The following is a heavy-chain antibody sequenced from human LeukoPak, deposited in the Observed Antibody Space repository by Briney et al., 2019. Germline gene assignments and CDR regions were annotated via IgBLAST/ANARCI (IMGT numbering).Heavy chain of an antibody. CDR1: GYTFTRYG. CDR3: ARDFYGDYIRGP. CDR2: ISAYNGNT. V-gene: IGHV1-18*01. D-gene: IGHD4-17*01. Sequence: ASVKVSCKASGYTFTRYGISWVRQAPGQGLEWMGWISAYNGNTNYAQKLQGRVTMTTDTSTSTAYMELRSLRSDDTAVYYCARDFYGDYIRGPWGQGTLVTVSS. J-gene: IGHJ5*02.